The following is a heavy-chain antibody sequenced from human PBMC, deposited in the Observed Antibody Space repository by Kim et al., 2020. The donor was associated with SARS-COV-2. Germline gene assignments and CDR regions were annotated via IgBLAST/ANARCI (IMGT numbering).Heavy chain of an antibody. CDR3: ARVDSSSWFRYVVFDY. D-gene: IGHD6-13*01. CDR2: ISSSGSTI. CDR1: GFTFSDYY. J-gene: IGHJ4*02. V-gene: IGHV3-11*01. Sequence: GGSLRLSCAASGFTFSDYYMSWIRQAPGKGLEWVSYISSSGSTIYYADSVKGRFTISRDNAKNSLYLQMNSLRAEDTAVYYCARVDSSSWFRYVVFDYWGQGTLVTVSS.